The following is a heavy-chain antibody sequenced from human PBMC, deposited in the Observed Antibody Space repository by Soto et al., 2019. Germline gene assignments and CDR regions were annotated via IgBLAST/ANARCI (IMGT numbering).Heavy chain of an antibody. CDR3: AQGFELLQRVGGMDV. CDR1: GFTFDDYT. Sequence: EVQLVESGGVVIQPGGSLRLSCAASGFTFDDYTMHWVRQAPGKGLEWVSLISWDGDGTYYADSVKGRFTISRDNSHNSLYLQMNSPRTEDTALYYCAQGFELLQRVGGMDVWGQGTTVTVSS. V-gene: IGHV3-43*01. J-gene: IGHJ6*02. D-gene: IGHD1-26*01. CDR2: ISWDGDGT.